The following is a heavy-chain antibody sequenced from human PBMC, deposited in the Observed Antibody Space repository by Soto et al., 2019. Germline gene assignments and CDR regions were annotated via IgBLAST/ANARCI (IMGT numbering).Heavy chain of an antibody. CDR1: GGSVTSGDISYS. Sequence: SETLSLTCSVSGGSVTSGDISYSWSWIRQPVGKGLEWIGNIYPIGTVSHNPSLKSRVTISIDKSRNQFSLRLTSVTAADTAVYYCVRDRGGGSGKYYVSMGMDVWGRGTTVTVSS. CDR3: VRDRGGGSGKYYVSMGMDV. J-gene: IGHJ6*02. V-gene: IGHV4-30-2*01. CDR2: IYPIGTV. D-gene: IGHD3-10*01.